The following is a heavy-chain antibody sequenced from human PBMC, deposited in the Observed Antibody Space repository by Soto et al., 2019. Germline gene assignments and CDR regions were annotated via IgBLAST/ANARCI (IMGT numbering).Heavy chain of an antibody. CDR3: AKDVQLWSWAYGMDV. CDR2: ISYDGSNK. Sequence: QVQLVESGGGVVQPGRSLRLSCAASGFTFSSYGMHWVRQAPGKGLEWVAVISYDGSNKYYADSVKGRFTISRDNSKNTLYLQMTSLRAEDTAVYYCAKDVQLWSWAYGMDVWGQGATVTVSS. D-gene: IGHD5-18*01. J-gene: IGHJ6*02. V-gene: IGHV3-30*18. CDR1: GFTFSSYG.